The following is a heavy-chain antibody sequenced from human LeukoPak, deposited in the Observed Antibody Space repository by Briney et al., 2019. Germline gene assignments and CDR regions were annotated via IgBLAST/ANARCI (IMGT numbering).Heavy chain of an antibody. CDR1: GFSISSYY. CDR3: ARAWELPGFFDY. V-gene: IGHV4-59*01. CDR2: IYYSGST. D-gene: IGHD1-26*01. Sequence: SETLSLTCTVSGFSISSYYWSWIRQPPGKGLEWIGYIYYSGSTNYNPSPKSRVTISVDTSKNQFSLKLSSVTAADTAVYYCARAWELPGFFDYWGQGTLVTVSS. J-gene: IGHJ4*02.